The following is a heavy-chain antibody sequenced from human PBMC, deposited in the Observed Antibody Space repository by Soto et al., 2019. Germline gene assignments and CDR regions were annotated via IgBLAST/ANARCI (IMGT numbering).Heavy chain of an antibody. Sequence: QVQLVQSGAEVKKPGSSVKVSCKASGGTFSSYAISWVRQAPGQGLEWMGGIIPIFGTANYAQKFQGRVTITADKSTSTAYMELSSLRSEDTAVYYSARSRTEPVVPAGYYYYGMDVWGQGTTVTVSS. CDR2: IIPIFGTA. J-gene: IGHJ6*02. D-gene: IGHD2-2*01. V-gene: IGHV1-69*06. CDR1: GGTFSSYA. CDR3: ARSRTEPVVPAGYYYYGMDV.